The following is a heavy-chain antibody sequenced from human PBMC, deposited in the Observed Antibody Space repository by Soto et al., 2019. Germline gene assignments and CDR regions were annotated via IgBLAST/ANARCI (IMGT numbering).Heavy chain of an antibody. V-gene: IGHV3-23*01. D-gene: IGHD4-17*01. Sequence: EVQLLESGGGLVQPGGSLRLSCAASGFTFSSYAMSWVRQTPGKRLEWVSAISGSGDSTYFADSVKGRFTTSRDNSENMLYLQMNSLRAEDTAVYYCAQCGGDNRPHDYWGQGILVTVSS. CDR1: GFTFSSYA. J-gene: IGHJ4*02. CDR2: ISGSGDST. CDR3: AQCGGDNRPHDY.